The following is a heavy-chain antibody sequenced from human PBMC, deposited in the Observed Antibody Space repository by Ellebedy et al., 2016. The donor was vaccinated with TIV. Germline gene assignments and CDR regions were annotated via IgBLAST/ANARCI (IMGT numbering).Heavy chain of an antibody. CDR1: GFTFSDYC. CDR2: ISNSDSSI. V-gene: IGHV3-11*01. Sequence: GESLKISCAASGFTFSDYCMTWIRQAPGKGLEWVSYISNSDSSIFYADSVRGRFTISRDNAKNLLYLQMKSLRAEDTAAYYCARDARFIDQQHNWFDPWGQGTLVTVSS. D-gene: IGHD6-13*01. J-gene: IGHJ5*02. CDR3: ARDARFIDQQHNWFDP.